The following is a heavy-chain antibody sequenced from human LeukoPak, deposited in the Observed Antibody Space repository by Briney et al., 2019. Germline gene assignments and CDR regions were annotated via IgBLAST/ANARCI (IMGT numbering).Heavy chain of an antibody. CDR2: IYYSGST. D-gene: IGHD6-6*01. CDR1: GGSISGSSYY. CDR3: ARSSHGNFDY. V-gene: IGHV4-39*07. Sequence: PSETLSLTCTVSGGSISGSSYYWGWIRQPPGKGLEWIGSIYYSGSTNYNPSLKSRVTISVDTSKNQFSLKLSSVTAADTAVYLCARSSHGNFDYWGQGTLVTVSS. J-gene: IGHJ4*02.